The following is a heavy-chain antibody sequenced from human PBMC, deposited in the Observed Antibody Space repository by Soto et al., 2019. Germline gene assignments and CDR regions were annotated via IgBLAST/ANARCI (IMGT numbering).Heavy chain of an antibody. CDR2: ISSSSSYI. D-gene: IGHD1-26*01. CDR3: ASFGGSYYCYYYYMDV. V-gene: IGHV3-21*01. CDR1: GFTFLLYS. Sequence: GGSLRLSCAASGFTFLLYSMNWVRQAPGKGLEWVASISSSSSYIYYAYSVKGRFPISRDTATTSLYLQMNSRRAEDTAVYYCASFGGSYYCYYYYMDVWGKGTTVTVSS. J-gene: IGHJ6*03.